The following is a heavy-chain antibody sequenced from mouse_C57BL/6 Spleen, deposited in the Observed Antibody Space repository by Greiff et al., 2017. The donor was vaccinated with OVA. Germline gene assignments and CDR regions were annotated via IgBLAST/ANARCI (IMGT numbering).Heavy chain of an antibody. Sequence: VQLQESGPGLVQPSQSLSITCTVSGFSLTSYGVHWVRQSPGKGLEWLGVIWSGGSTDYNAAFISRLRISKDNSKSQVFFKRNSLQADDTAIYYCASYYYGRREFAYWGQGTLVTVSA. CDR3: ASYYYGRREFAY. V-gene: IGHV2-2*01. D-gene: IGHD1-1*01. CDR1: GFSLTSYG. CDR2: IWSGGST. J-gene: IGHJ3*01.